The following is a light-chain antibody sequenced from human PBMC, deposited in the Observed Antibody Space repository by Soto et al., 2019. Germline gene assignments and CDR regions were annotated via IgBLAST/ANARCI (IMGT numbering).Light chain of an antibody. CDR1: QSVGTY. J-gene: IGKJ2*01. CDR3: QQGNNWPLT. CDR2: DSS. Sequence: EIVLTQSPATLSLSPGERATLSCRASQSVGTYFAWYQQKPGQAPRLLIYDSSNRATGIPARFSGSGSGSDFTLTISRLQSEDFAVYYCQQGNNWPLTFGQGTRLEIK. V-gene: IGKV3-11*01.